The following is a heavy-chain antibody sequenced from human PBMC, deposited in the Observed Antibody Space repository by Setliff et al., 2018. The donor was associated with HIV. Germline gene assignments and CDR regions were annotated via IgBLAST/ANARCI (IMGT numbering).Heavy chain of an antibody. Sequence: GGSLRLSCAPSGFIFSSYAMSWVRQAPGKGLEWVSSISSSGGSTYFADSVKGRFTISRDNSKNTLYLQMNSLRAEDTAVYYCAKDHATSSWFTALLDYWGQGALVTVSS. CDR3: AKDHATSSWFTALLDY. D-gene: IGHD6-13*01. J-gene: IGHJ4*02. CDR2: ISSSGGST. CDR1: GFIFSSYA. V-gene: IGHV3-23*01.